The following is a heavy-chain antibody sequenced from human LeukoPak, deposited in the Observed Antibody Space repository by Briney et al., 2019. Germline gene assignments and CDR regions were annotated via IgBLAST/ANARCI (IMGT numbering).Heavy chain of an antibody. CDR3: LADTPDSRGYPFDY. D-gene: IGHD3-22*01. J-gene: IGHJ4*02. V-gene: IGHV3-15*01. CDR2: IMSRGDGGTT. CDR1: GFTFISYF. Sequence: PGGSLRLSCEASGFTFISYFMSWVRQAPGKGLEWVAHIMSRGDGGTTEHAASVKGRFTVSRDDSKDTLYLQMNSLRIEDTAIYYCLADTPDSRGYPFDYWGQGTLVTVSS.